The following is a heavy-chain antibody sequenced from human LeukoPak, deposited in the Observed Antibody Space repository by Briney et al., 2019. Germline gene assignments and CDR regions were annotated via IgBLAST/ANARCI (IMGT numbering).Heavy chain of an antibody. Sequence: GGSLRLSCAASGFTFSNAWMTWVRQALGMGPEWLGRIRGKADGETTDYAAPVKGRFTISRDDSKNILYLQMNSLTTEDTAVYYCILAAAGPAYWGQGALVTVSS. CDR1: GFTFSNAW. CDR2: IRGKADGETT. J-gene: IGHJ4*02. V-gene: IGHV3-15*01. CDR3: ILAAAGPAY. D-gene: IGHD6-13*01.